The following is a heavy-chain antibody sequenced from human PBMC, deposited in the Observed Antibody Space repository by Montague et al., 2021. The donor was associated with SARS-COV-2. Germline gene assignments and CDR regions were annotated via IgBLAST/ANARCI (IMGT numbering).Heavy chain of an antibody. Sequence: SETLSLTCSVSSGSNISSGYYWGWIRQPPGKELEWIGNIYYSGTTYYNPSLQSRGTISVDTSKNHLSLRLSSVTAADTAVYFCAREMIRGVTTPFDYWGQGSQVTVSS. V-gene: IGHV4-39*02. CDR2: IYYSGTT. CDR1: SGSNISSGYY. D-gene: IGHD3-10*01. J-gene: IGHJ4*02. CDR3: AREMIRGVTTPFDY.